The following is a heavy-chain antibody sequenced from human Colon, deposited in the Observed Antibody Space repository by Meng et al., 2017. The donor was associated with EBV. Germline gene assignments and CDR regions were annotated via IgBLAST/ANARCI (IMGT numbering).Heavy chain of an antibody. J-gene: IGHJ4*02. Sequence: DVQLLESGGGLVQPGGSLRLSCATSEFTFSSYALSWVRQAPGKGLEWVSALSGSGGSTYYADSVKGRFTISRDNSKNTLFLQMNSLRAEDTAVYYCAKGGFCSDGNCLRAFDYWGQGTLVTVSP. CDR3: AKGGFCSDGNCLRAFDY. D-gene: IGHD2-15*01. CDR1: EFTFSSYA. CDR2: LSGSGGST. V-gene: IGHV3-23*01.